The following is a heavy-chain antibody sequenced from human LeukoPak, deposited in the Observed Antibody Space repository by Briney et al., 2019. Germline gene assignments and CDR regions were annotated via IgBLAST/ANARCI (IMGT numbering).Heavy chain of an antibody. CDR3: AKPTTGGMTTVTAFDY. D-gene: IGHD4-17*01. V-gene: IGHV3-30*18. Sequence: GGSLRLSCAASGFTFSSYGMHWVRQAPGKGLEWVAVISYDGSNKYYADSVKGRFTISRDNSKNTLYLQMNSLRAEDTAVYYCAKPTTGGMTTVTAFDYWGQGTLVTVSS. CDR2: ISYDGSNK. CDR1: GFTFSSYG. J-gene: IGHJ4*02.